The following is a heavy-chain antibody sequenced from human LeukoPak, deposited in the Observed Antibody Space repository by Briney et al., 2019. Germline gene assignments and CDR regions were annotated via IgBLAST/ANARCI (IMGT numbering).Heavy chain of an antibody. CDR1: GFTFSSYA. D-gene: IGHD2-21*02. Sequence: GGSLRLSCAASGFTFSSYAMSWVRQAPGKGLEWVSAISGSGGSTYYADSVKGRFTISRDNSKNTLYLQMNSLRAEDTAVYYCAKAPYCGGDCYARNWYFDLWGRGTLVTVSS. CDR3: AKAPYCGGDCYARNWYFDL. CDR2: ISGSGGST. J-gene: IGHJ2*01. V-gene: IGHV3-23*01.